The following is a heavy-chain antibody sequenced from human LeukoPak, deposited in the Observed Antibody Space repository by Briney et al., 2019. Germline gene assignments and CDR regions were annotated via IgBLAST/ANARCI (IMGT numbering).Heavy chain of an antibody. CDR2: IKQDGSEK. CDR1: GFTFSNYW. Sequence: GGSLRLSCAASGFTFSNYWMSWVRQAPGKGLEWVAHIKQDGSEKYYVDSVKGRFIISRDNAKNSLYLQMNSLRAEDTALYYCVKVTWTVAGPYWGQGTLVTVSS. J-gene: IGHJ4*02. V-gene: IGHV3-7*05. CDR3: VKVTWTVAGPY. D-gene: IGHD6-19*01.